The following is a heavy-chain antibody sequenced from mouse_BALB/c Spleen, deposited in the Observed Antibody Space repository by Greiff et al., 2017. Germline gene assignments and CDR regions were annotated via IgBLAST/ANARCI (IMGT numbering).Heavy chain of an antibody. V-gene: IGHV5-6-5*01. CDR3: ARYGYGVLDY. J-gene: IGHJ2*01. CDR1: GFTFSSYA. D-gene: IGHD2-2*01. CDR2: ISSGGST. Sequence: EVMLVESGGGLVKPGGSLKLSCAASGFTFSSYAMSWVRQTPEKRLEWVASISSGGSTYYPDSVKGRFTISRDNAKNTLYLEMSSLRSEDTAMYYCARYGYGVLDYWGQGTTLTVSS.